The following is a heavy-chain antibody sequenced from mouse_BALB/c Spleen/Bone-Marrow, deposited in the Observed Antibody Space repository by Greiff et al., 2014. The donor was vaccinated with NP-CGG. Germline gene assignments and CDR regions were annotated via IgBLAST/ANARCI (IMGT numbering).Heavy chain of an antibody. CDR2: INTNGGDT. J-gene: IGHJ3*01. D-gene: IGHD2-4*01. CDR3: ARGDDYVSWFAY. CDR1: GFTFSSYG. Sequence: EVKLVESGGGLVQPGGSLKLSCAASGFTFSSYGMSWVRQTPDKRLEFVATINTNGGDTYYPDSAKGRFTISRDNAKNTLYLQMSSLKSEDTAMYYCARGDDYVSWFAYWGQGTLVTVSA. V-gene: IGHV5-6-3*01.